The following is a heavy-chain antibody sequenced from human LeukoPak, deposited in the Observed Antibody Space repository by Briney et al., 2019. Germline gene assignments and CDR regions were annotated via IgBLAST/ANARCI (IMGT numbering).Heavy chain of an antibody. Sequence: ASVKVSCKASGYTFTSYGISWVRQAPGQGLEWMGWISAYNGNTNYAQKLQGRVTMTTDTSTSTAYMELRSLRSDDTAVYYCARTSDIMIVVVMNFDYWGQGTLVTVSS. D-gene: IGHD3-22*01. CDR2: ISAYNGNT. CDR3: ARTSDIMIVVVMNFDY. J-gene: IGHJ4*02. V-gene: IGHV1-18*01. CDR1: GYTFTSYG.